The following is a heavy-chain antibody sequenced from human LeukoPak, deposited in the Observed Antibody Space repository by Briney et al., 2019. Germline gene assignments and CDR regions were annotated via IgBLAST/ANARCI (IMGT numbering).Heavy chain of an antibody. J-gene: IGHJ6*02. V-gene: IGHV3-74*01. CDR2: ISTDARTI. D-gene: IGHD1-26*01. CDR3: AKDIKWELPGSMDV. CDR1: GFAFSTNW. Sequence: GGSLRLSCAASGFAFSTNWMHWVRQAPGKGLVWVSHISTDARTITYADFVKGRFTISRDNAKNTLYLQMNSLRAEDTALYYCAKDIKWELPGSMDVWGQGTTVTVSS.